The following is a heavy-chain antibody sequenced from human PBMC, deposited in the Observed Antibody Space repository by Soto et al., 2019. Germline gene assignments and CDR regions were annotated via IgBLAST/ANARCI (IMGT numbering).Heavy chain of an antibody. D-gene: IGHD6-13*01. J-gene: IGHJ4*02. CDR2: ISGSGGST. V-gene: IGHV3-23*01. CDR3: ATEGYTAAADIIVY. CDR1: GFTLSRDA. Sequence: GLSLRLSCAASGFTLSRDAMSWVRQAPGKGLEWVSAISGSGGSTYYADSVKGRFTISRDNSKNTLYLQMNSLRAEDTAVYYCATEGYTAAADIIVYWGQGTLVNVYS.